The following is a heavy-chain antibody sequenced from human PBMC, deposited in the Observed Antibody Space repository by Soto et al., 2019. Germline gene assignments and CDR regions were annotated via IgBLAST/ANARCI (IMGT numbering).Heavy chain of an antibody. Sequence: ASVKVSCKASGYTFTSYGISWVRQAPGQGLEWMGLIIACNGNTNYSQKFQGRVTITRDTSTSTVYMELSSLRSEDTAVYYCARVAVTTIDYWGQGTLVTVSS. CDR2: IIACNGNT. CDR1: GYTFTSYG. J-gene: IGHJ4*02. V-gene: IGHV1-18*01. CDR3: ARVAVTTIDY. D-gene: IGHD4-17*01.